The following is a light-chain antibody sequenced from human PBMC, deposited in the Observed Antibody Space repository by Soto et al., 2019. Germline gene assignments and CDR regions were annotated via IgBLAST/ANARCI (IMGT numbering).Light chain of an antibody. Sequence: QSLLTHPASLSGSPGQSITISCTGTSSDVGGYSYVSWYQQLPGKAPKLMIYDVSDRPSGVSNRFSGSKSGNTASLTISGLQAEDEADYYCSSYTSSSLYVFGTGTKVTAL. CDR1: SSDVGGYSY. CDR2: DVS. V-gene: IGLV2-14*01. CDR3: SSYTSSSLYV. J-gene: IGLJ1*01.